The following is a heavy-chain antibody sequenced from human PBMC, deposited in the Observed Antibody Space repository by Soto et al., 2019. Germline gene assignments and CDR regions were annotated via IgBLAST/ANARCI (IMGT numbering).Heavy chain of an antibody. CDR3: ARSYYYGSGSPPHFDY. V-gene: IGHV4-59*01. CDR2: IYYSGST. J-gene: IGHJ4*02. Sequence: SETLSLTCTVSGGSISSYYWSWIRQPPGKGLEWIGYIYYSGSTYYNPSLKSRVTISVDTSKNQFSLKLSSVTAADTAVYYCARSYYYGSGSPPHFDYWGQGTLVTVSS. D-gene: IGHD3-10*01. CDR1: GGSISSYY.